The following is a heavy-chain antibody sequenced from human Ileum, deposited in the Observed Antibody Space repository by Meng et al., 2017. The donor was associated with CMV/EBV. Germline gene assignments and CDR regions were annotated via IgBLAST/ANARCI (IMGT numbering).Heavy chain of an antibody. CDR2: IKQDGSEK. V-gene: IGHV3-7*01. CDR3: ARITNYDFWSGHWGMDV. CDR1: GFTFSSYW. J-gene: IGHJ6*02. D-gene: IGHD3-3*01. Sequence: GESLKISCAASGFTFSSYWMSWVRQAPGKGLEWVANIKQDGSEKYYVDSVKGRFTISRDNAKNSLYLQMNSLRAEDTAVYYCARITNYDFWSGHWGMDVWGQGTTVTVSS.